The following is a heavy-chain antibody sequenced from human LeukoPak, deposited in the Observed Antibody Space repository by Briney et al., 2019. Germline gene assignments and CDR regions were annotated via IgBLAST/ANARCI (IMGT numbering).Heavy chain of an antibody. J-gene: IGHJ4*02. Sequence: GGSLRLSCAASGFTFSSYDMSWVRQAPGKGLEWVSAISGSGGSTYYADSVKGRFTISRDNSKNTLYLQMNSLRAEDTAVYYCAKDINWNDGFDYWGQGTLVTVSS. V-gene: IGHV3-23*01. CDR1: GFTFSSYD. D-gene: IGHD1-1*01. CDR2: ISGSGGST. CDR3: AKDINWNDGFDY.